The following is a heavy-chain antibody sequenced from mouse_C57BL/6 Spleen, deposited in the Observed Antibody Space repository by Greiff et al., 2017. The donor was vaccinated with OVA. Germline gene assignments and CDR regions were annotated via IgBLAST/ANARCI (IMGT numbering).Heavy chain of an antibody. V-gene: IGHV3-6*01. D-gene: IGHD2-4*01. CDR2: ISYDGSN. Sequence: ESGPGLVKPSQSLSLTCSVTGYSITSGYYWNWIRQFPGNKLEWMGYISYDGSNNYNPSLKNRISITRDTSKNQFFLKLNSVTTEDTATYYCAREGYDYDDYFDYWGQGTTLTVSS. J-gene: IGHJ2*01. CDR1: GYSITSGYY. CDR3: AREGYDYDDYFDY.